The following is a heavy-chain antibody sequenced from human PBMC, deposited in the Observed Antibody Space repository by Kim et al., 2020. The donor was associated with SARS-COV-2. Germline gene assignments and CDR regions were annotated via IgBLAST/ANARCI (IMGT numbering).Heavy chain of an antibody. J-gene: IGHJ5*02. V-gene: IGHV4-34*01. Sequence: SETLSLTCAVYGGSFSGYYWSWIRQPPGKGLEWIGEINHSGSTNYNPSLKSRVTISVDTSKNQFSLKLSSVTAADTAVYYCARYYYGSGSYWFDPWGQGTLVTVSS. D-gene: IGHD3-10*01. CDR2: INHSGST. CDR1: GGSFSGYY. CDR3: ARYYYGSGSYWFDP.